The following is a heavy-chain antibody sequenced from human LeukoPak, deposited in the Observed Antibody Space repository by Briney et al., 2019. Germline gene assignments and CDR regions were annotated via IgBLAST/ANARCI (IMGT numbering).Heavy chain of an antibody. J-gene: IGHJ6*02. V-gene: IGHV1-8*01. D-gene: IGHD3-16*02. CDR1: GYTFTSYD. CDR3: ARNSYDYVWGSYPSPYYYYYYGMDV. Sequence: ASVKVSCKASGYTFTSYDINWVRQATGQGLEWMGWMNPNSGITGYAQKFQGRVTMTRNTSISTAYMELSSLRSEETAVYCCARNSYDYVWGSYPSPYYYYYYGMDVWGQGTTVTVSS. CDR2: MNPNSGIT.